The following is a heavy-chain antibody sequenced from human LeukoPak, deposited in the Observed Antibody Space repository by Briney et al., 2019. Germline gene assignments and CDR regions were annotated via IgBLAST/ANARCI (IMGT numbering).Heavy chain of an antibody. CDR2: IHYSGST. J-gene: IGHJ4*02. CDR3: ARGKYSSSSYDY. V-gene: IGHV4-59*01. CDR1: GGSISSYY. D-gene: IGHD6-6*01. Sequence: SETLSLTCTVSGGSISSYYWSWIRQPPGKGLEWIGYIHYSGSTNYNPSLKSRVTISVDTSKNQFSLKLSSVTAADTAVYYCARGKYSSSSYDYWGQGTLVTVSS.